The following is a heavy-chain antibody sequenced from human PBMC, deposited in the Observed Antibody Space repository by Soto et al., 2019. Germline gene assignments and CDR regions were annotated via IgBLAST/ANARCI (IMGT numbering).Heavy chain of an antibody. CDR3: AKDIGGGWFGAHLDWYFDL. V-gene: IGHV3-23*01. Sequence: EVQLLESGGGLVQPGGSLRLSCAASGFTFSSYAMSWVRQAPGKGLEWVSAISGSGGSTYYADSVKGRFTISRDNCKNTLYLQMNSLRADDTAVYYCAKDIGGGWFGAHLDWYFDLWGRGTLVSVSS. J-gene: IGHJ2*01. CDR1: GFTFSSYA. D-gene: IGHD3-10*01. CDR2: ISGSGGST.